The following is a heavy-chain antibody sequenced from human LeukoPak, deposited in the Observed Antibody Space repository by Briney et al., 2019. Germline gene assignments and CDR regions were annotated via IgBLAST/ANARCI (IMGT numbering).Heavy chain of an antibody. CDR2: INPSGGST. CDR1: GYTFTSYY. J-gene: IGHJ4*02. Sequence: ASVKVSCKASGYTFTSYYMHWVRQAPGQGLEWMGIINPSGGSTSYAQKFQGRVTMTRDMSTSTVYMELSSLRSEDTAVYYCARLKRGYNYGVYFDYWGQGTLVTVSS. CDR3: ARLKRGYNYGVYFDY. V-gene: IGHV1-46*01. D-gene: IGHD5-24*01.